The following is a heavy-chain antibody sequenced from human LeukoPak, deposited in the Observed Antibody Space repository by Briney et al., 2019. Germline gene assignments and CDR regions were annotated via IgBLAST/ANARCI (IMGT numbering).Heavy chain of an antibody. Sequence: SETLSLTCAVYGGSFSGYYWSWIRQPPGKGLEWIGEINHSGSTNYNPSLKSRVTISVDTSKNQFSLKLSSVTAADTAVYYCARVRYYYDSSGYYLEYFQHWGQGTLVTVSS. V-gene: IGHV4-34*09. CDR1: GGSFSGYY. CDR3: ARVRYYYDSSGYYLEYFQH. J-gene: IGHJ1*01. CDR2: INHSGST. D-gene: IGHD3-22*01.